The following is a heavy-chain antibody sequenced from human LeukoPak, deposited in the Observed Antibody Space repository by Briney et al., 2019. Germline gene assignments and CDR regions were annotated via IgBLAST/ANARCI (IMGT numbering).Heavy chain of an antibody. CDR2: IYYSGST. CDR3: AREFIVGANFDY. Sequence: SQTLSLTCTVSGGSISSCGYYWSWIRQHPGKGLEWIGYIYYSGSTYYNPSLKSRVTISVDTSKNQFSLKLSSVTAADTAVYYCAREFIVGANFDYWGQGTLVTISS. CDR1: GGSISSCGYY. V-gene: IGHV4-31*03. D-gene: IGHD1-26*01. J-gene: IGHJ4*02.